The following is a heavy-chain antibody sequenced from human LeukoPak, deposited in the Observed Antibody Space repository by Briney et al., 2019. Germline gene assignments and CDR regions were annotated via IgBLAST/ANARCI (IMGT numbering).Heavy chain of an antibody. CDR3: ARDRKGGRGTFDP. CDR2: VSYSGST. J-gene: IGHJ5*02. V-gene: IGHV4-59*12. Sequence: SETLSLTCTVSGGSISRDYWSWIRQPPGQGLEWIGYVSYSGSTNYNPSLKSRVTISVDTSKNQFSLKLSSVTAADTAVYYCARDRKGGRGTFDPWGQGTLVTVSS. CDR1: GGSISRDY. D-gene: IGHD3-16*01.